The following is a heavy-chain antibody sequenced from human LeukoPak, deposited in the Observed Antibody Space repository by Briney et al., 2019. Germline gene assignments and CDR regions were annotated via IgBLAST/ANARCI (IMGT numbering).Heavy chain of an antibody. CDR3: ATGLTYYYDSSGLYSY. CDR2: INPSGGST. D-gene: IGHD3-22*01. J-gene: IGHJ4*02. Sequence: ASVKVSCKASGYTFTSYYMHWVRQAPGQGLEWMGIINPSGGSTSYAQKFQGRVTMTEDTSTDTAYMELSSLRSEDTAVYYCATGLTYYYDSSGLYSYWGQGTLVTVSS. CDR1: GYTFTSYY. V-gene: IGHV1-46*01.